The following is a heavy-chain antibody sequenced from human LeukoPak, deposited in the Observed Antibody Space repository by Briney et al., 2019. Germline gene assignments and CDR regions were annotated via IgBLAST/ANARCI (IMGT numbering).Heavy chain of an antibody. D-gene: IGHD1-1*01. CDR1: GGSTSGYY. CDR3: ARGRYTFDY. Sequence: KTSETLSLTCTVSGGSTSGYYWTWIRQPPGKGLEYIGYIYYSGSTNHNPSLKSRVTISVDTSKNQFSLKLSSVTAADTAVYYCARGRYTFDYWGQGTLVTVSS. J-gene: IGHJ4*02. V-gene: IGHV4-59*01. CDR2: IYYSGST.